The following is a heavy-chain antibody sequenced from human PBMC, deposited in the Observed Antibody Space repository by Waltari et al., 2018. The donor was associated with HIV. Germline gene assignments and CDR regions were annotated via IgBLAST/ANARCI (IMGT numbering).Heavy chain of an antibody. D-gene: IGHD2-2*01. J-gene: IGHJ6*02. CDR1: GITFRSYF. Sequence: EVQLLESGGGLVQPGGCLRLCCEGSGITFRSYFFRVVRQAPGRGLGWVSVFSAGGETTHYAASVKGRFTISRDESNNTLYLQMNSLRAEDTAVYYCAKAVRYQLLYYAMDVWGQGTTVTVSS. V-gene: IGHV3-23*01. CDR2: FSAGGETT. CDR3: AKAVRYQLLYYAMDV.